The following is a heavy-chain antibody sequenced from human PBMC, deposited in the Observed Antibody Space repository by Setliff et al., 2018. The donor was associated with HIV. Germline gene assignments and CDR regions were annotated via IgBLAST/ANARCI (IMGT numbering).Heavy chain of an antibody. CDR2: ISAYNGNT. V-gene: IGHV1-18*01. CDR3: ARKGDYNFWSGYPDAFDI. J-gene: IGHJ3*02. Sequence: ASVKVSCKASGYTFTSYGISWVRQAPGQGLEWMGWISAYNGNTNYAQKLQGRGTMTTDTSTSTAYMELRSLRSDDTAVYYCARKGDYNFWSGYPDAFDIWGQGTMVTVSS. CDR1: GYTFTSYG. D-gene: IGHD3-3*01.